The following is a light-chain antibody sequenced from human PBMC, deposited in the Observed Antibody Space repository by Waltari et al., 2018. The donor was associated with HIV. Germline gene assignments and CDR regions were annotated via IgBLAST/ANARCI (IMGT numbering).Light chain of an antibody. J-gene: IGLJ1*01. Sequence: SSDLTQDPAVSVALGQTVRITCQGDSLRTVYANWYQQKPGQAPVLIIYDQNTRPSGIPDLFTASGSGDTASLTISGTQAEDEADYFCNSRDIHTNEHFFGPGTTVTVL. CDR3: NSRDIHTNEHF. CDR2: DQN. V-gene: IGLV3-19*01. CDR1: SLRTVY.